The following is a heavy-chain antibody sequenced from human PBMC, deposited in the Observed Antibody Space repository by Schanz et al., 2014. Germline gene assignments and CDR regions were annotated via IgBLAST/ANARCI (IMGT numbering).Heavy chain of an antibody. Sequence: EVQLVESGGNLVQPGGSLRLSCVASGFTFSSHSMNWVRQAPGQGLEWLSYISRDGTTSYYADSVKGRFTISRDNAKNSLYLEMTSLRGEDTAVYYCARPLGPNYYYYGLDVWGQGTTVTFSS. CDR1: GFTFSSHS. J-gene: IGHJ6*02. V-gene: IGHV3-48*04. CDR2: ISRDGTTS. CDR3: ARPLGPNYYYYGLDV.